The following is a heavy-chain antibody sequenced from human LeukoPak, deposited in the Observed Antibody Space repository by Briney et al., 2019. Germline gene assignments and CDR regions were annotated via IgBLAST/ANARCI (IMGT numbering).Heavy chain of an antibody. CDR2: IYTSGST. CDR3: ARDSRLLYDFWSGYYNSWFDP. CDR1: GGSISSGSYY. J-gene: IGHJ5*02. V-gene: IGHV4-61*02. D-gene: IGHD3-3*01. Sequence: SETLSLTCTVSGGSISSGSYYWSWIRQPAGKEQEWIGRIYTSGSTNYNPSLKSRVTISVDTSKNQFSLKLSSVTAADTAVYYCARDSRLLYDFWSGYYNSWFDPWGQGTLVTVSS.